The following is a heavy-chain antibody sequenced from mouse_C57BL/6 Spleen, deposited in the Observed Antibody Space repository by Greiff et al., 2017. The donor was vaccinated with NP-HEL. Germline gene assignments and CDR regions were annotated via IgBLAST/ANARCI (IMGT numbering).Heavy chain of an antibody. J-gene: IGHJ2*01. D-gene: IGHD1-1*01. CDR2: IYPGDGDT. V-gene: IGHV1-80*01. CDR3: ARSEITTVGGGY. CDR1: GYAFSSYW. Sequence: VQLQQSGAELVKPGASVKISCKASGYAFSSYWMNWVKQRPGKGLEWIGQIYPGDGDTNYNGKFKGKATLTADKSSSTAYMQLSSLTSEDSAVYFCARSEITTVGGGYWGQGTTLTVSS.